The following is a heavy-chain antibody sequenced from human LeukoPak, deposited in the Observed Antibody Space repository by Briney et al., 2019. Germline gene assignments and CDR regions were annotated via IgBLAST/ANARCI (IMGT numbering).Heavy chain of an antibody. CDR3: ARKASFRGSYYYYYYGMDV. V-gene: IGHV4-34*01. Sequence: SETLSLTCAVSGGTFSTYYWSWVRQPPGKGLEWIGEINHSGSTNFNPSLNSRVTISAITSKGQFSLKLTSVTAADTAVYYCARKASFRGSYYYYYYGMDVWGQGTPVTVSS. CDR2: INHSGST. D-gene: IGHD3-10*01. J-gene: IGHJ6*02. CDR1: GGTFSTYY.